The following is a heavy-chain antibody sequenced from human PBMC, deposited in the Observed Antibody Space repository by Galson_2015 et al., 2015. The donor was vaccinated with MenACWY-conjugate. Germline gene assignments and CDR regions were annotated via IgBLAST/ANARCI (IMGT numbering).Heavy chain of an antibody. J-gene: IGHJ6*03. D-gene: IGHD1-14*01. CDR1: GFTFSSYW. CDR2: VNSDGSGT. V-gene: IGHV3-74*01. Sequence: SLRLSCAASGFTFSSYWMHWVRQAPGKGLVWVSRVNSDGSGTGYADSVKGRFTISRDNAKNMLFLQMNSLKVEDTAVCYCARSYVPEAVRKSYYIDVGGRGTTLAVS. CDR3: ARSYVPEAVRKSYYIDV.